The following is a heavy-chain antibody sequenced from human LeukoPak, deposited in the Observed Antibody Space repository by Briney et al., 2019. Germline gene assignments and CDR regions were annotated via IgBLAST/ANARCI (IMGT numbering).Heavy chain of an antibody. D-gene: IGHD3-22*01. CDR3: ARGEHDSSGYYYEGVDY. Sequence: PGGSLRLSCTVSGFTLSSYEMTWFRQAPGKGLEWVSSIGYGGSDTHYADSVKGRFTISRDNSKSTLYLQLNSLRAEDTAVYYCARGEHDSSGYYYEGVDYWGQGTLVTVSS. J-gene: IGHJ4*02. V-gene: IGHV3-23*01. CDR1: GFTLSSYE. CDR2: IGYGGSDT.